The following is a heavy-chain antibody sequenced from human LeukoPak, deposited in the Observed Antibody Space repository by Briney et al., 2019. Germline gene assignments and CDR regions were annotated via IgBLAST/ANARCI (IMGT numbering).Heavy chain of an antibody. CDR2: ISYSGST. J-gene: IGHJ4*02. D-gene: IGHD3-16*01. Sequence: SETLSLTCTVSGDSISSNHWSWIRQPPGKGLEWIGYISYSGSTSYNPSLKSRVTISVDTSKNQFSLKLSSVTAADTAAYYCARVGRGDHTWGSYSCDHWGQGTLVTVSS. CDR3: ARVGRGDHTWGSYSCDH. V-gene: IGHV4-59*01. CDR1: GDSISSNH.